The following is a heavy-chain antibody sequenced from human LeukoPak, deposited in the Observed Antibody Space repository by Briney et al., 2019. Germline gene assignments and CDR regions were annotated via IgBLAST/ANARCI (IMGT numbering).Heavy chain of an antibody. CDR1: GFTFSSYR. CDR2: ISSGSSFI. CDR3: ARDSSAADFDY. D-gene: IGHD6-13*01. V-gene: IGHV3-21*01. Sequence: GGSLRLSCAASGFTFSSYRMNWVRQAPGKGLEWVSSISSGSSFIYYADSVKGRFTISRDNAKNSLYLQMNSLRAEDTAVYYCARDSSAADFDYWGQGTLVTVSS. J-gene: IGHJ4*02.